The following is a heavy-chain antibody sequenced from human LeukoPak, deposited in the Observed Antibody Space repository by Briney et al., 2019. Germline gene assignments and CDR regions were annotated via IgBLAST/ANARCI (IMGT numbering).Heavy chain of an antibody. D-gene: IGHD3-10*01. CDR1: EFSVGSNY. CDR3: AKFGRGVSEDY. V-gene: IGHV3-66*01. Sequence: GGSLRLSCAASEFSVGSNYMTWVRQAPEKGLEWVSLIYSGGSTYYADSVKGRFTISRDNAKNSLYLQMNSLRAEDTAVYYCAKFGRGVSEDYWGQGTLVTVSS. CDR2: IYSGGST. J-gene: IGHJ4*02.